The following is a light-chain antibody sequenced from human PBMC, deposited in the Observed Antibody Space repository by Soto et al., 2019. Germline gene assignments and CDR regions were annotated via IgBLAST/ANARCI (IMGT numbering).Light chain of an antibody. J-gene: IGKJ2*01. Sequence: DIQMTQSPSTLSASVGDRVTITCRASHSISDWLAWFQQKPGKAPKLLIFKASFLEIGVPSRFSGTGSGTEFTLTISSLQHDDFATYYCQHYNSSPMYIFGQGTKLEIK. CDR2: KAS. CDR1: HSISDW. V-gene: IGKV1-5*03. CDR3: QHYNSSPMYI.